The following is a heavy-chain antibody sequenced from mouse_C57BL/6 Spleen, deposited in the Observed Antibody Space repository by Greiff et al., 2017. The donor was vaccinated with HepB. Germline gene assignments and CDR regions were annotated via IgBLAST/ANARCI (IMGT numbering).Heavy chain of an antibody. CDR2: ISYSGST. V-gene: IGHV3-1*01. J-gene: IGHJ1*03. Sequence: VQLKESGPGMVKPSQSLSLTCTVTGYSITSCYDWHWIRHFPGNKLEWMGYISYSGSTNYNPSLKSRISITHDTSKNHFFLKLNSVTTEDTATYYCAREGDYYGSSYVPRYFDVWGTGTTVTVSS. CDR3: AREGDYYGSSYVPRYFDV. CDR1: GYSITSCYD. D-gene: IGHD1-1*01.